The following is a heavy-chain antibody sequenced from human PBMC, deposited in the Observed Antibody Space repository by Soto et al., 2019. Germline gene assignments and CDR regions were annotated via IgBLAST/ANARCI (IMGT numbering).Heavy chain of an antibody. CDR2: IWYDGSNK. D-gene: IGHD3-22*01. CDR1: GFTFSSHG. J-gene: IGHJ3*02. Sequence: QVPLVESGGGVVQPGRSLRLSCSASGFTFSSHGMHWARQAPGKGLEWVAVIWYDGSNKYYAESVKGRFTISRDNSKNTLYLQMNSLRAEDTAVYYCARAYYYDSGAYQNAFDIWGQGTMVTVSS. V-gene: IGHV3-33*01. CDR3: ARAYYYDSGAYQNAFDI.